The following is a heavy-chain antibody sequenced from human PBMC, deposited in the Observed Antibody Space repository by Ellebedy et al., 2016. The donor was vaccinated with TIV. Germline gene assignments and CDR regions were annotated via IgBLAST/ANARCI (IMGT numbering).Heavy chain of an antibody. CDR3: TTVADF. Sequence: GESLKISCAASGFTFTNAWMSWVRQAQGKGLEWVGRIKSKTDGGTTDYAAPVKGRVTISRDDSKNTLYLQMNSLQIEDTAVYYCTTVADFWGQGTLVTVSS. J-gene: IGHJ4*02. CDR1: GFTFTNAW. CDR2: IKSKTDGGTT. V-gene: IGHV3-15*01. D-gene: IGHD3-3*01.